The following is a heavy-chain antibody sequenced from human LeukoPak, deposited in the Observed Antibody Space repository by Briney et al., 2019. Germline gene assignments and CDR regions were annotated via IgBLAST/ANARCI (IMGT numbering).Heavy chain of an antibody. V-gene: IGHV3-9*01. J-gene: IGHJ4*02. CDR1: GFTFKDYA. CDR3: AIMHSGGFDY. D-gene: IGHD3-10*01. Sequence: GRSLRLSCAASGFTFKDYAMHWVRQAPGKGLEWVSGISWNSGNIGYADSVKGRFTISRDNAKNSLYLQMNSLRAEDTALYYCAIMHSGGFDYWGQGTLVTISS. CDR2: ISWNSGNI.